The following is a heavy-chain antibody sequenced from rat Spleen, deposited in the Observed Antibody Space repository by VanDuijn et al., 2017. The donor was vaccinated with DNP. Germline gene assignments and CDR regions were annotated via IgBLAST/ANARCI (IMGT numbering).Heavy chain of an antibody. J-gene: IGHJ2*01. Sequence: EVQLVESGGDLVQPGGSLKLSCVASGFTFNNYWMTWIRQAPKKGLEWVTTISYDGSRTYYRDSVKGRFTISRDNAKSTLYLQMDSLRSEDTATYYCATPAYYSGDYWGQGVMVTVSS. CDR3: ATPAYYSGDY. V-gene: IGHV5-7*01. D-gene: IGHD1-1*01. CDR2: ISYDGSRT. CDR1: GFTFNNYW.